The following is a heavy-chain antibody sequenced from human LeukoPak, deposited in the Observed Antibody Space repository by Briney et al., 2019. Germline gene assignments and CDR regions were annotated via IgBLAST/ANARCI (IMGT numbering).Heavy chain of an antibody. V-gene: IGHV2-5*02. CDR2: IYWDDDK. CDR1: GFSLSTRGVG. D-gene: IGHD3-22*01. J-gene: IGHJ4*02. Sequence: KVSGPTLVNPTQTLTLTCTFSGFSLSTRGVGVAWIRQPPGKALEWLALIYWDDDKRYSPSVKSRLTITKDPSKNQVVLIMTNMDPVDTATYYCARDSSGYLGFDYWGQGTLVTVSS. CDR3: ARDSSGYLGFDY.